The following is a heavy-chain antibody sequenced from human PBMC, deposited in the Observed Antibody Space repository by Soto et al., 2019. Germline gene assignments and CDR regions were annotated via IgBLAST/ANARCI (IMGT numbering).Heavy chain of an antibody. J-gene: IGHJ6*02. D-gene: IGHD3-3*01. CDR3: ATVGWRGYWDNYYYYGMDV. V-gene: IGHV1-58*01. CDR2: IVVGSGNT. Sequence: QMQLVQSGPEVKKPGTSVKVSCKASGFTFSTSAVQWVRQARGQRLEWIGWIVVGSGNTNYAQKFQERVTITRDMSTSTAYMELSSLRSEDTAIYYCATVGWRGYWDNYYYYGMDVWGQGTTVTVSS. CDR1: GFTFSTSA.